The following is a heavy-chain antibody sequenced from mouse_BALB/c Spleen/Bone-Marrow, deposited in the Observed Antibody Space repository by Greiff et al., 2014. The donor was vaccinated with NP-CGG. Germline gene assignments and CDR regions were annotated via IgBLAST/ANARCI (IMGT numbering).Heavy chain of an antibody. CDR1: GITVSSYT. CDR3: ARHYGYVDAMDY. CDR2: ITGGGTT. J-gene: IGHJ4*01. D-gene: IGHD1-2*01. V-gene: IGHV5-6-5*01. Sequence: EVKLVESGGGLVKPGESLKFSCAASGITVSSYTMSWVRQTPEKRLEWVASITGGGTTYHPDSVKGRFTISRDNARNILYLQVSSLRSEDTAIYYCARHYGYVDAMDYWGQGTSVTVSS.